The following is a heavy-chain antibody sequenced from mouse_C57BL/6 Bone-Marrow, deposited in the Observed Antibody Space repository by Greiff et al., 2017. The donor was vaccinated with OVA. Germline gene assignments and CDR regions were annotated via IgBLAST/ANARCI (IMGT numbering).Heavy chain of an antibody. CDR1: GFTFSSYA. CDR3: TRAGTTVVDYYAMDY. CDR2: ISSGGDYI. D-gene: IGHD1-1*01. Sequence: EVQVVESGEGLVKPGGSLKLSCAASGFTFSSYAMSWVRQTPEKRLEWVAYISSGGDYIYYADTVKGRFTISRDNARNTLYLQMSSLKSEDTAMYYCTRAGTTVVDYYAMDYWGQGTSVTVSS. J-gene: IGHJ4*01. V-gene: IGHV5-9-1*02.